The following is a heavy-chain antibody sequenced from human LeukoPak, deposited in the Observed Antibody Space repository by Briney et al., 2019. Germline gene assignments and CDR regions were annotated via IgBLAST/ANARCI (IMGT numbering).Heavy chain of an antibody. V-gene: IGHV1-69*05. CDR2: IIPIFGTA. CDR3: ARAITYYYDSSGYCFDY. D-gene: IGHD3-22*01. J-gene: IGHJ4*02. CDR1: GGTFSSYA. Sequence: SVKVSCKASGGTFSSYAISWVRQAPGQGLEWMGVIIPIFGTANYAQKFQGRVTITTDESTSTAYMELSSLRSEDTAVYYCARAITYYYDSSGYCFDYWGQGTLVTVSS.